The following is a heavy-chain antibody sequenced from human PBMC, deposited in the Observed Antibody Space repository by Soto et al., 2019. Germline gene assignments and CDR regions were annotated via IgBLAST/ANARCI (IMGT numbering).Heavy chain of an antibody. CDR2: IYYSGST. Sequence: SETLSLTCTVSGGSISSSSYYWGWIRQPPGKGLEWIGSIYYSGSTYYNPSLKSRVTISVDTSKNQFSLKLSSVTAADTAVYYCATGTGTTPWDWFDPWGQGTLVTAPQ. D-gene: IGHD1-1*01. V-gene: IGHV4-39*01. CDR1: GGSISSSSYY. J-gene: IGHJ5*02. CDR3: ATGTGTTPWDWFDP.